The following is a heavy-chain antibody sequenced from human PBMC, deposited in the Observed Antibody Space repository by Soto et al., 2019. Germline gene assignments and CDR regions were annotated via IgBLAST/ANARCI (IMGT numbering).Heavy chain of an antibody. CDR2: ISGGGDTT. CDR3: AKGRGGSGSLTPRVDV. CDR1: GFTFNNYA. J-gene: IGHJ4*02. Sequence: EVQLLESGGGLVQPGGSLRLSCAASGFTFNNYAMTWVRQAPGKGLEWVSAISGGGDTTSYADSVKGRLTVSRDGSKNTLDLQMSGPRAEDTALYYCAKGRGGSGSLTPRVDVWGQGTLVTVSS. D-gene: IGHD3-10*01. V-gene: IGHV3-23*01.